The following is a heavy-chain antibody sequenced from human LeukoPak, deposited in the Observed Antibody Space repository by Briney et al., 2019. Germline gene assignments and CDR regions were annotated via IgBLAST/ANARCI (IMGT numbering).Heavy chain of an antibody. J-gene: IGHJ4*02. CDR2: VSDSGGST. D-gene: IGHD3-10*01. CDR1: GFTFDDYG. CDR3: ASILLWYVYDY. Sequence: GGSLRLSCAASGFTFDDYGMSWVRQAPGAGLEWVSAVSDSGGSTYYTDSVKGRFTISRDNSKNTLYLQMNSLRAEDTAVYYCASILLWYVYDYWGQGTLVTVSS. V-gene: IGHV3-23*01.